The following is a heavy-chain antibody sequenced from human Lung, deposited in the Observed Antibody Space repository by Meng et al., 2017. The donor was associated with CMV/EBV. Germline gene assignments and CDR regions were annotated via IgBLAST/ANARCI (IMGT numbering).Heavy chain of an antibody. V-gene: IGHV3-7*01. CDR3: ARGEWQQLVEYFFDY. Sequence: SXAASGFTFSSYWMSWVRQAPGKGLEWVANIKQDGSEIYLVDSVKGRFTISRDNAKNSLYLQMNSLRAEDTSVYYCARGEWQQLVEYFFDYWGQGTLVXVSS. D-gene: IGHD6-13*01. J-gene: IGHJ4*02. CDR1: GFTFSSYW. CDR2: IKQDGSEI.